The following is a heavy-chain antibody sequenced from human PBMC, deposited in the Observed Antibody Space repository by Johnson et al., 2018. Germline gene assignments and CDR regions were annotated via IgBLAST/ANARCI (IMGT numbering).Heavy chain of an antibody. Sequence: QVQLVQSGAEVKKPGSSVKVSCKASGGTFSSYAISWVRQAPGQGLEWMGGIIPIFGTANYAQKFQGRVTITADESTSTAYMELSSLRSEDTAVYYCARDREYYDSRFFAFDIWGQGTMVTVSS. D-gene: IGHD3-22*01. CDR2: IIPIFGTA. CDR1: GGTFSSYA. J-gene: IGHJ3*02. V-gene: IGHV1-69*01. CDR3: ARDREYYDSRFFAFDI.